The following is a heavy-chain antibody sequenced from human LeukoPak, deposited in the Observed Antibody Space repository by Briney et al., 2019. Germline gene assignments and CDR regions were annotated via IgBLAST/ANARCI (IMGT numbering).Heavy chain of an antibody. CDR3: ARSSYCGGDCYYIDY. CDR1: GGSISSGGYY. V-gene: IGHV4-31*03. Sequence: SETLSLTCTVSGGSISSGGYYWSWIRQHPGKSLEWIGYIYYSGSTYYNPSLKSRVTISVDTSKNQFSLKLSSVTAADTAVYYCARSSYCGGDCYYIDYWGQGTLVTVSS. J-gene: IGHJ4*02. CDR2: IYYSGST. D-gene: IGHD2-21*02.